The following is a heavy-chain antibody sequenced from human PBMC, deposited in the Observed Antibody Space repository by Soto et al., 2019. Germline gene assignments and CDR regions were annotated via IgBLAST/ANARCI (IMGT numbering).Heavy chain of an antibody. CDR2: IYHSGST. D-gene: IGHD5-12*01. CDR3: AAGGGLPRYY. V-gene: IGHV4-30-2*01. J-gene: IGHJ4*02. Sequence: SETLSLTCAVSGVSISSGGYSWSWIRQPPGKGLEWIGYIYHSGSTYYNPSLKSRVTISVDRSKNQFSLKLSSVTAADTAVYYCAAGGGLPRYYWGQGTLVTVPS. CDR1: GVSISSGGYS.